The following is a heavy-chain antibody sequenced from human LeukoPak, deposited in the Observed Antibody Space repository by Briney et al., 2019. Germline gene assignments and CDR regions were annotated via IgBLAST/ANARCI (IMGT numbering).Heavy chain of an antibody. D-gene: IGHD3-10*01. Sequence: KPSETLSLTCTVSGGSISSYYWSWIRQPPGKGLEWIGYIYYSGSTNYNPSLKSRVTISVDTSKNQFSLKLSFVTAADTAAYYCARSGSSGKVDYWGQGTLVTVSS. CDR1: GGSISSYY. CDR3: ARSGSSGKVDY. V-gene: IGHV4-59*01. CDR2: IYYSGST. J-gene: IGHJ4*02.